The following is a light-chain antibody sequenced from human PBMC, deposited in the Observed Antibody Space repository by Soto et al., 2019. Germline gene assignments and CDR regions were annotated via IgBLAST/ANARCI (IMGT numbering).Light chain of an antibody. Sequence: EIGLTQSPATLSLSPGERATLSYRASQNVSRYLAWYQQKPGQAPRLLIHDTSTRATGVPDTFSGSGSGTEFTLTISSLEPEDFAMYYCQQRFSWPPTFGGGTHVEIK. CDR3: QQRFSWPPT. J-gene: IGKJ4*01. CDR1: QNVSRY. CDR2: DTS. V-gene: IGKV3-11*01.